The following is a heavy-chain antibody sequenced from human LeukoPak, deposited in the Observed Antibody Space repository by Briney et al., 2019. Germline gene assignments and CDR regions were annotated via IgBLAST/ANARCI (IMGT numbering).Heavy chain of an antibody. CDR3: ARVQRGIAVALDY. J-gene: IGHJ4*02. Sequence: GGSLRLSCAASGFTFSSYEMNWVRQAPGKGLEWVSYISTTGSSIYYADSVKGRFTISRDNVKNLLYLQMDSLRAEDTAVYYCARVQRGIAVALDYWGQGTLATVSS. V-gene: IGHV3-48*03. CDR1: GFTFSSYE. D-gene: IGHD6-19*01. CDR2: ISTTGSSI.